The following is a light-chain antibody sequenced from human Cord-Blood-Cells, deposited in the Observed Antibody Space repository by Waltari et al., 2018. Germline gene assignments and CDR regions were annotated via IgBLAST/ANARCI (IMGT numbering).Light chain of an antibody. CDR1: QDISNY. CDR3: QQYDNLFT. J-gene: IGKJ3*01. V-gene: IGKV1-33*01. CDR2: EAS. Sequence: DIKMTQSPSSLSASVGDRVTITCQASQDISNYLNWYQQKPGKVPKLLIYEASNLETGVPSRFSGSGSGTDFTFTISSLQPEDIATYYCQQYDNLFTFGPGTKVDIK.